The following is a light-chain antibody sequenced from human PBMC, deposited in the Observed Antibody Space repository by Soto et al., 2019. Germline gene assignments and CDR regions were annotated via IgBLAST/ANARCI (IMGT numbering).Light chain of an antibody. V-gene: IGKV3-20*01. CDR1: QTVDSDY. J-gene: IGKJ1*01. Sequence: EIVLTQSPGTLSLSPGERATLSCRAGQTVDSDYLAWYQQRPGQAPRLLIYGASSRATGIPDRFSGSGSGTDFSRTISRLEPEDFAVYYCQQYGTLSWTFGQGTRVEIK. CDR2: GAS. CDR3: QQYGTLSWT.